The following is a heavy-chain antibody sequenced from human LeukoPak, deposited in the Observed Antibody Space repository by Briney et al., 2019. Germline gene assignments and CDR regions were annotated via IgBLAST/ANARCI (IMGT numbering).Heavy chain of an antibody. CDR3: ARVGSGWYPPSDY. Sequence: ASVKVSCKASGYTFTSYYMYWVRQAPGQGLEWMEIINPSGGSTSYAQKFQGRVTMTRDTSTSTVYMELSSLRSEDTAVYYCARVGSGWYPPSDYWGQGTLVTVSS. CDR2: INPSGGST. J-gene: IGHJ4*02. D-gene: IGHD6-19*01. V-gene: IGHV1-46*01. CDR1: GYTFTSYY.